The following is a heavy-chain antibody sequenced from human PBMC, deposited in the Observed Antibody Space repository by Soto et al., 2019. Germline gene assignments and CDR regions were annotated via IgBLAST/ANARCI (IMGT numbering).Heavy chain of an antibody. J-gene: IGHJ6*02. V-gene: IGHV3-30*18. Sequence: QVQLVESGGGVVQPGRSLRLSCGASGFTFSNYGMHWVRQAPGKGPEWVAVTSYDGSNKHYVDSVMGRFTISRDNSKNTLYLQLNSLRDEDTAVYYCAKDLKGHDDRSGYYLDYYYGMDVWGQGTTVIVSS. CDR3: AKDLKGHDDRSGYYLDYYYGMDV. CDR2: TSYDGSNK. D-gene: IGHD3-22*01. CDR1: GFTFSNYG.